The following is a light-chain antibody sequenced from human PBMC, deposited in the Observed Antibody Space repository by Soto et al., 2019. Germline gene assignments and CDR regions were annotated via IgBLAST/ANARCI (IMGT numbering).Light chain of an antibody. CDR2: DVS. J-gene: IGLJ2*01. CDR1: SNDVGGYHY. Sequence: QSALTQPASVSGSPGQSITISCTGTSNDVGGYHYVSWYQQHPGKAPKLMIYDVSNRPSGVSNRFSGSKSGNTASLTISGLQAEDESDYYCSSYTISSTLEVFGGGTELTVL. CDR3: SSYTISSTLEV. V-gene: IGLV2-14*01.